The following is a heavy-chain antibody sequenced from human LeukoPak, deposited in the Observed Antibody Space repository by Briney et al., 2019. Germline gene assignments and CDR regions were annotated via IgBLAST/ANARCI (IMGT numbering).Heavy chain of an antibody. Sequence: ASVKVSCKASGYSFTGYYMHWVRQAPGQGLEWMGWINPSSGGTDYAQKLQGRVAMTRDTSVSTAYMELSSLTSDDTAVYYCARDLRALGDYFDYWGQGAQVTVSS. CDR2: INPSSGGT. CDR1: GYSFTGYY. V-gene: IGHV1-2*02. J-gene: IGHJ4*02. CDR3: ARDLRALGDYFDY. D-gene: IGHD7-27*01.